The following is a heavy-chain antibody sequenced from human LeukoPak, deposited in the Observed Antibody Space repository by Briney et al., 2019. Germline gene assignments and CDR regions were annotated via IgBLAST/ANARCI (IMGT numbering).Heavy chain of an antibody. CDR1: GGSISGYY. V-gene: IGHV4-59*01. J-gene: IGHJ4*02. Sequence: SETLSLTCTVSGGSISGYYWSWIRQPPGKGLEWIGYIYYSGSTNYNPSLKSRVTISVDTSKNQFSLKLSSVTAADTAVYYCARGPNYSSGYHHFDYWGQGTLVTVSS. CDR3: ARGPNYSSGYHHFDY. CDR2: IYYSGST. D-gene: IGHD3-22*01.